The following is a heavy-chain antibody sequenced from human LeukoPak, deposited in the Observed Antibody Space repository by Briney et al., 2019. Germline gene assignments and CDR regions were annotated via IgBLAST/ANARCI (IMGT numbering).Heavy chain of an antibody. J-gene: IGHJ5*02. V-gene: IGHV1-8*01. CDR3: AGGEMTTVLP. Sequence: ASVKVSCKASGYTFTSYDFNWVRQATGQRPEWMGWMSPNSGDTGYAQKFQDRVTMTRNTSISTAYMELSNLRTEDTAVYYCAGGEMTTVLPWGQGTLVTVSS. CDR2: MSPNSGDT. CDR1: GYTFTSYD. D-gene: IGHD4-11*01.